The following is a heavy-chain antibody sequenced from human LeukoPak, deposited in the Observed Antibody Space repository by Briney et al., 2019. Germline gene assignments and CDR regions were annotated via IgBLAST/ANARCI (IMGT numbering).Heavy chain of an antibody. CDR2: IIPIFGTA. V-gene: IGHV1-69*01. CDR1: GGTFSSYV. D-gene: IGHD2-2*02. Sequence: SVKVSCKASGGTFSSYVISWVRQAPGQGLEWMGGIIPIFGTANYAQKFQGRVTITADESTSTAYMELSSLRSEDTAVYYCARAEYCSSTSCYRDVTFDTWGQGTMVTVSS. J-gene: IGHJ3*02. CDR3: ARAEYCSSTSCYRDVTFDT.